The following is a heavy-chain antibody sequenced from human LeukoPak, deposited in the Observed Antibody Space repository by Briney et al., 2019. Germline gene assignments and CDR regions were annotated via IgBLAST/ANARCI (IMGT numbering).Heavy chain of an antibody. CDR1: GGSINSYY. V-gene: IGHV4-59*01. Sequence: SETLSLTCTVSGGSINSYYGSWIRQPPGKGLEWIGYIYYSGSTNYNRSLKSRVTISVDTSKHQLPLKLSSVTAADTAVYSCARARSTGYDFDNWGQGTLVTVSS. D-gene: IGHD5-12*01. CDR3: ARARSTGYDFDN. J-gene: IGHJ4*02. CDR2: IYYSGST.